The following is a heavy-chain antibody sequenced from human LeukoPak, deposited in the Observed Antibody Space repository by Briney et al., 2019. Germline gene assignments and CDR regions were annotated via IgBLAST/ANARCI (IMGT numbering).Heavy chain of an antibody. Sequence: SETLSLTCAVYGGSFSGYYWSWIRQPPGKGLEWIGEINHSGSTNYNPSLKSRVTISVDTSKNQFSLKLSSVTAADTAVYYCARHRVYYYYYYMDVWGKGTTVTVSS. CDR1: GGSFSGYY. CDR2: INHSGST. CDR3: ARHRVYYYYYYMDV. D-gene: IGHD3-10*01. V-gene: IGHV4-34*01. J-gene: IGHJ6*03.